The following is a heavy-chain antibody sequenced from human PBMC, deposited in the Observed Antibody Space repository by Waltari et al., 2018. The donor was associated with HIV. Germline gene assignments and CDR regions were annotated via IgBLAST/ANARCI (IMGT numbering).Heavy chain of an antibody. CDR1: GYTFTGYY. CDR2: INPNSGGT. J-gene: IGHJ5*02. D-gene: IGHD6-19*01. V-gene: IGHV1-2*04. CDR3: ARDPLGDSSGWYVGRWFDP. Sequence: QVQLVQSGAEVKKHGASVKVSCKASGYTFTGYYMHWVRQAPGQGLEWMGWINPNSGGTNYAQKFQGWVTMTRDTSISTAYMELSRLRSDDTAVYYCARDPLGDSSGWYVGRWFDPWGQGTLVTVSS.